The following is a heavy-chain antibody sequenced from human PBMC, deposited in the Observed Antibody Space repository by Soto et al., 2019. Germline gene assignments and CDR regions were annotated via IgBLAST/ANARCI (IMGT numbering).Heavy chain of an antibody. CDR3: ARGGDYYGSGSYGWFDP. CDR2: IIPIFGTA. Sequence: ASLKFSCKASGGTFSRYAISWLRQPPGQGLEWMGGIIPIFGTANYAQEFQGRVTITADESTSTAYMELSSLRSEDTAVYYCARGGDYYGSGSYGWFDPWGQGTLVTVSS. V-gene: IGHV1-69*13. D-gene: IGHD3-10*01. J-gene: IGHJ5*02. CDR1: GGTFSRYA.